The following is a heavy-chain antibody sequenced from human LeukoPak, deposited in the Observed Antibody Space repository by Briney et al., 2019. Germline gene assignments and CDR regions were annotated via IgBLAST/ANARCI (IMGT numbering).Heavy chain of an antibody. CDR3: ARDKPYCTNGVCGGFDY. CDR2: ISYDGSNK. V-gene: IGHV3-30*04. CDR1: GFTFSSYA. D-gene: IGHD2-8*01. Sequence: GGSLRLSCAASGFTFSSYAMHWVRQAPGKGLEWVAVISYDGSNKYYADSVKGRFTISRDNSKNTLYLQMNSLRAEDTAVYYCARDKPYCTNGVCGGFDYWGQGTLVTVSS. J-gene: IGHJ4*02.